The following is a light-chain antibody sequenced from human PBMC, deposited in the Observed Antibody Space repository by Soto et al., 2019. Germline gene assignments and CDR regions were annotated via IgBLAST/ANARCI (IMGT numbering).Light chain of an antibody. Sequence: EIVLTQSPATLSLSPGERATLSCRASQSVSSYLAWYQQKPGHAPRLLIYDASNRATGIPARFSGSGSGTDITLTISSLEPEDFAVYYCQQRSNWPPGYTFGQGTKLDIK. CDR3: QQRSNWPPGYT. V-gene: IGKV3-11*01. CDR2: DAS. J-gene: IGKJ2*01. CDR1: QSVSSY.